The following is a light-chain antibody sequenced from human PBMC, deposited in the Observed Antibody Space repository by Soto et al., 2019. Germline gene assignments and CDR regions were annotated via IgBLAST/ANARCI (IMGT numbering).Light chain of an antibody. V-gene: IGLV2-8*01. J-gene: IGLJ1*01. CDR2: EVS. Sequence: QSVLTQPPSASGSPGQSVTISCTGTSSDVGGYNYVSWYQQHPGKAPKLMIYEVSKRPSGVPDRFSGSKPGNTASLTVSGLQAEDEADYYCSSYAGSNSYVFGTGTKLTVL. CDR1: SSDVGGYNY. CDR3: SSYAGSNSYV.